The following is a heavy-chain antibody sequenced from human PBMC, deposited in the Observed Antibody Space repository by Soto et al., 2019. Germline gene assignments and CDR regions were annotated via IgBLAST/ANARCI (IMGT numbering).Heavy chain of an antibody. J-gene: IGHJ4*02. CDR2: TRNKANSYTT. CDR3: ASPGPYSGSYNY. V-gene: IGHV3-72*01. Sequence: GGSLRLSCAASGFTFSDHYMDWVRQAPGKGLEWVGRTRNKANSYTTEYAASVKGRFTISRDDSKNSLYLQMNSLKTEDTAVYYCASPGPYSGSYNYWGQGTLVTVSS. D-gene: IGHD1-26*01. CDR1: GFTFSDHY.